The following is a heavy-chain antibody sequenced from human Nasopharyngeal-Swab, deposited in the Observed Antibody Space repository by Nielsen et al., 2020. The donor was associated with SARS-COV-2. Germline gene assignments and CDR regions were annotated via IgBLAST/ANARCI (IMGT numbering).Heavy chain of an antibody. CDR3: ARDYYDSSGQNLGLDY. Sequence: GESLKISCAASGFTFSSYSMNLVRQAPGKGLEWVSSISSSSSYIYYADSVKGRFTISRDNAKNSLYLQMNSLRAEDTAVYYCARDYYDSSGQNLGLDYWGQGTLVTVSS. CDR1: GFTFSSYS. V-gene: IGHV3-21*01. J-gene: IGHJ4*02. CDR2: ISSSSSYI. D-gene: IGHD3-22*01.